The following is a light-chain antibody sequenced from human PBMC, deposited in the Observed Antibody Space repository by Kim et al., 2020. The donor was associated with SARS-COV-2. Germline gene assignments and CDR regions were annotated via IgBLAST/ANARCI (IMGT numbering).Light chain of an antibody. CDR1: QSVRNL. CDR2: GAS. V-gene: IGKV3-11*01. J-gene: IGKJ3*01. Sequence: LAPGDSAALPCRASQSVRNLVAWFQQRPGRAPRLLIHGASNRASGTPARFSGSGSGTDFTLTISSLEPEDFAVYYCQQRSSWPLTFGPGTKVDIK. CDR3: QQRSSWPLT.